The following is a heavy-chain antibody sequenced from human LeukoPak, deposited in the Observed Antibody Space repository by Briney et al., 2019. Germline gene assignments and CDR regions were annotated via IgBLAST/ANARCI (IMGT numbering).Heavy chain of an antibody. V-gene: IGHV3-74*01. J-gene: IGHJ2*01. Sequence: PGGSLRLSCAASGFTFSSYWMHWVRQAPGKGLVWVSRINSEGTSTSYADSVKGRFTISRDNAKNTVYLQMNSLRAEDTAAYYCVRDVAGYFDLWGRDNMVTVSS. D-gene: IGHD2-21*01. CDR3: VRDVAGYFDL. CDR1: GFTFSSYW. CDR2: INSEGTST.